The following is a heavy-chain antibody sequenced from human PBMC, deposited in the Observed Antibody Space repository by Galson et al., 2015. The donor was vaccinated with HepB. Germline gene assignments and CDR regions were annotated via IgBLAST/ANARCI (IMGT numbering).Heavy chain of an antibody. V-gene: IGHV1-18*04. J-gene: IGHJ3*02. Sequence: SVKVSCKASGYTFTSYGISWVRQAPGQGLEWMGWISAYNGNTNYAQKLQGRVTMTTDTSTSTAYMELRSLRSDDTAVYYCARVFGGYGSGNTYEAFDIWGQGTMVTVSS. CDR1: GYTFTSYG. CDR3: ARVFGGYGSGNTYEAFDI. D-gene: IGHD3-10*01. CDR2: ISAYNGNT.